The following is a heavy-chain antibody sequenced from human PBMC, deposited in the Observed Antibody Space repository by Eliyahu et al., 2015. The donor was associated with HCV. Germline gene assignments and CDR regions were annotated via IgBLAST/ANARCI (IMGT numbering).Heavy chain of an antibody. V-gene: IGHV3-30-3*01. CDR3: ARVRQPGGVFDY. CDR2: ISYDGSNK. J-gene: IGHJ4*02. CDR1: GFTFSSYA. Sequence: QVQLVESGGGVVQPGRSLRLSCAAXGFTFSSYAMHWVRQAPGKGLEWVAVISYDGSNKYYADSVKGRFTISRDNSKNTLYLQMNSLRAEDTAVYYCARVRQPGGVFDYWGQGTLVTVSS. D-gene: IGHD3-10*01.